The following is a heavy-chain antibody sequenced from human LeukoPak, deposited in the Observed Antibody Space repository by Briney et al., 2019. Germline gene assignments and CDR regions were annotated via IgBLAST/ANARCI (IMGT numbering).Heavy chain of an antibody. CDR2: IYSGGDT. CDR3: ARGRGGGNPFDY. CDR1: GFTVSTNY. J-gene: IGHJ4*02. V-gene: IGHV3-53*01. D-gene: IGHD1-14*01. Sequence: GGSLRLSCAVSGFTVSTNYMSWVRQAPGKGLEWVSVIYSGGDTYYADSMQGRFTVSRDNSKNTLYLQMNSLRAEDTAVYYCARGRGGGNPFDYWGQGTLVTVSS.